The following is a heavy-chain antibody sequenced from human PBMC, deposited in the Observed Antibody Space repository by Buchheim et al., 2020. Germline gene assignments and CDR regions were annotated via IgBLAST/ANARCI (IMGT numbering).Heavy chain of an antibody. CDR2: VYYSGST. CDR3: ARAITMSP. J-gene: IGHJ5*02. Sequence: QVQLQESGPGLVKPSGTLSLTCTVSGASISSNNWWSWVRQPPGEGVEWIGEVYYSGSTNYNPSLKSRLTISVDVSNNEFSLKLSSVTAADTGVYYCARAITMSPWGQGTL. CDR1: GASISSNNW. D-gene: IGHD3-22*01. V-gene: IGHV4-4*02.